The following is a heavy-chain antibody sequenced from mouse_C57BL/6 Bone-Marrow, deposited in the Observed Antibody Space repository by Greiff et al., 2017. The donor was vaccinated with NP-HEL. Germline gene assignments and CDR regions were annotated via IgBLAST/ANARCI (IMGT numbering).Heavy chain of an antibody. CDR1: GYTFTDYN. CDR3: ARKRGNDQEYFDY. CDR2: INPNNGGT. J-gene: IGHJ2*01. Sequence: VQLQQSGPELVKPGASVKIPCKASGYTFTDYNMAWVKQSHGKSLEWIGDINPNNGGTIYNQKFKGKATLTVDTSSSTAYMQLSSLTSEDTAVFDCARKRGNDQEYFDYWGQGTTLTVSS. V-gene: IGHV1-18*01.